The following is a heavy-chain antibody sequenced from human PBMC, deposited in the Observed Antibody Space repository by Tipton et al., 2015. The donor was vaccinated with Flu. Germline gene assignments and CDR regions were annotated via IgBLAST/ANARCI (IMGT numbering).Heavy chain of an antibody. Sequence: TLSLTCAVYGGSFSGYYWSWIRQPPGKGLEWIGEINHSGSTNYNPSLKSRVTISVDTSKNQFSLKLSPVTAADTAVYYCARDSSGYSIFFDYWGQGTLVTVSS. CDR2: INHSGST. D-gene: IGHD3-22*01. V-gene: IGHV4-34*01. CDR1: GGSFSGYY. CDR3: ARDSSGYSIFFDY. J-gene: IGHJ4*02.